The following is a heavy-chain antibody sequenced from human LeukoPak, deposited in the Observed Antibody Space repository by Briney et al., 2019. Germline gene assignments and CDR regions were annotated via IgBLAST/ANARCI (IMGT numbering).Heavy chain of an antibody. J-gene: IGHJ3*02. Sequence: PSETLSLTCSVSGGSISSSNYYWGWVRQPPGKGLEWIGSIHYSGSTYYNPSLKSRVTISVDTSKNQFSLKLSSVTAADTAVYYCASNYGDYDDAFDIWGQGTMVTVSS. CDR3: ASNYGDYDDAFDI. D-gene: IGHD4-17*01. V-gene: IGHV4-39*07. CDR2: IHYSGST. CDR1: GGSISSSNYY.